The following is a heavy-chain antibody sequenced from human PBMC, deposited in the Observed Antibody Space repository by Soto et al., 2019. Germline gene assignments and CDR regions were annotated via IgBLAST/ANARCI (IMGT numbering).Heavy chain of an antibody. V-gene: IGHV1-18*04. J-gene: IGHJ4*02. Sequence: ASVKVSCKASGYTFSNYGVSWVRQAPGQGLEWLGWITAYNGKTSYAHNFEGRVAMTIDTSTSTAYMELRSLRSDDTAVYYCARQHNDLWSDSPDFDYWGQGPLVTVCS. CDR3: ARQHNDLWSDSPDFDY. CDR2: ITAYNGKT. CDR1: GYTFSNYG. D-gene: IGHD3-3*01.